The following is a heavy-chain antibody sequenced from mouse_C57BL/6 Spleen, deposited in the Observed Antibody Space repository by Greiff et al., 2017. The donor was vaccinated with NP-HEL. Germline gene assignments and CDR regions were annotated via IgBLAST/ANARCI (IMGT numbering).Heavy chain of an antibody. CDR3: ARGGGDYGSSLPWFAY. CDR1: GYTFTSYW. CDR2: IYPGSGST. Sequence: QVQLKQPGAELVKPGASVKMSCKASGYTFTSYWITWVKQRPGQGLEWIGDIYPGSGSTNYNEKFKSKATLTVDTSSSTAYMQLSSLTSEDSAVYYCARGGGDYGSSLPWFAYWGQGTLVTVSA. D-gene: IGHD1-1*01. J-gene: IGHJ3*01. V-gene: IGHV1-55*01.